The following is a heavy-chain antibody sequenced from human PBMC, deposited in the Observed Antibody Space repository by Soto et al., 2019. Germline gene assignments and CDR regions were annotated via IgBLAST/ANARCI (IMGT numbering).Heavy chain of an antibody. V-gene: IGHV3-64*01. J-gene: IGHJ4*02. CDR1: GFTFSSYA. CDR2: ISNNGGST. D-gene: IGHD3-10*01. Sequence: GGSLRLSCAASGFTFSSYAMHWVRQAPGKGLEYVSAISNNGGSTYYASSVKGRFTISRDNSKNTLYLQMGSLGPEDMAVYYCARADGSGSYPYWGQGTLVTVSS. CDR3: ARADGSGSYPY.